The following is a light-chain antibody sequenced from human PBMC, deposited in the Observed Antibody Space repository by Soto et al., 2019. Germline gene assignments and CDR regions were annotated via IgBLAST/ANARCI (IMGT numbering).Light chain of an antibody. CDR3: LQGTHWWT. J-gene: IGKJ1*01. CDR2: KVS. CDR1: QSLVYSDGNTY. V-gene: IGKV2-30*01. Sequence: DVVMTQSPLSLPVTLGQSASISCRSSQSLVYSDGNTYLSWFQQRPGQSPRRLIYKVSNRDAGVPDRCRGSGSDDDFTLKISWVEADDVGVYYYLQGTHWWTFGQGTKVEIK.